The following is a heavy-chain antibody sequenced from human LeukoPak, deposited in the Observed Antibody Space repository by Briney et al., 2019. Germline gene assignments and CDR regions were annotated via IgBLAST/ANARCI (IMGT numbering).Heavy chain of an antibody. D-gene: IGHD5-18*01. CDR1: GGSFSGYY. CDR2: INHSGST. CDR3: ARGLTPPEVAGRPGRYSSDYYYGMDV. V-gene: IGHV4-34*01. J-gene: IGHJ6*02. Sequence: SETLSLTCAVYGGSFSGYYWSWIRQPPGKGLEWIGEINHSGSTNYNPSLKSRVTISVDTSKNQFSLKLSSVTAADTAVYYCARGLTPPEVAGRPGRYSSDYYYGMDVWGQGTTVTVSS.